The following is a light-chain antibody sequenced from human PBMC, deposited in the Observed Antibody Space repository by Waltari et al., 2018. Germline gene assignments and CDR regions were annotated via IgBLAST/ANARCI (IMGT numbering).Light chain of an antibody. CDR1: QSVFNY. J-gene: IGKJ4*01. V-gene: IGKV3-11*01. Sequence: VLTQSPATPSLSAGERATLSCRASQSVFNYLAWYQQKRGQAPRLLIYDTSKRATGIPARFSGSGSGTDFTLTISNLEADDFALYYCQQGSILPLTFGGGTKVEIK. CDR2: DTS. CDR3: QQGSILPLT.